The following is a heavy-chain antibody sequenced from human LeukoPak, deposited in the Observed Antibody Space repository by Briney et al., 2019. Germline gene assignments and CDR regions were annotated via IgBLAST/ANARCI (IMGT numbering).Heavy chain of an antibody. Sequence: GGSLRLSCAASGFTFSNYAMSWVRQAPGKGLEWVSAISDTGDNTYYADSVKGRFTISRDNSKNTLYLQMNSLRAEDTAVYYCAKDGISTVVMLGQLDYWGQGALVTASS. D-gene: IGHD4-17*01. CDR2: ISDTGDNT. V-gene: IGHV3-23*01. CDR1: GFTFSNYA. J-gene: IGHJ4*02. CDR3: AKDGISTVVMLGQLDY.